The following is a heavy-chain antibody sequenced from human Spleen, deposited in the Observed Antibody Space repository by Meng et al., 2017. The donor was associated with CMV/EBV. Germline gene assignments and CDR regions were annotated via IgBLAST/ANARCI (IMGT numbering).Heavy chain of an antibody. CDR3: ARDKEPLYYYYGMDV. J-gene: IGHJ6*02. CDR2: ISRSGSTI. Sequence: GESLKISCAASGFTLSSYEMNWVRQAPGKGLEWVSYISRSGSTIYYADSVKGRFTISRDNAKNSLYLQMNSLRAEDTAVYYCARDKEPLYYYYGMDVWGQGTTVTVSS. D-gene: IGHD1-26*01. V-gene: IGHV3-48*03. CDR1: GFTLSSYE.